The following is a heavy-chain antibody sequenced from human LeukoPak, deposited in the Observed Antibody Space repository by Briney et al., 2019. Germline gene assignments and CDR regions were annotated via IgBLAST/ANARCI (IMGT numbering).Heavy chain of an antibody. CDR3: ASEAYYYDSSGYYKY. J-gene: IGHJ4*02. V-gene: IGHV4-4*07. CDR2: IYTSGST. CDR1: GDSISSSH. D-gene: IGHD3-22*01. Sequence: SETLSLTCTASGDSISSSHWSWIRQPAGKGLEWIGRIYTSGSTNYNPSLKSRVTMSVDTSKNQFSLKLSSVTAADTAVYYCASEAYYYDSSGYYKYWGQGTLVTVSS.